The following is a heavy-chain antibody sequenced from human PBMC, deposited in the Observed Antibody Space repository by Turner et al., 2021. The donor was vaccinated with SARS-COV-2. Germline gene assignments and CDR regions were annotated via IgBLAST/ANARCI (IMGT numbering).Heavy chain of an antibody. CDR3: AGGGEGNWFDP. V-gene: IGHV3-30*04. CDR1: GFTFSSYA. D-gene: IGHD3-16*01. CDR2: IYNVGNNK. J-gene: IGHJ5*02. Sequence: QVQLVESGGGVVQPGRSLRLSCAASGFTFSSYAIHWVRQAPGKGVEWVAFIYNVGNNKFSAASGKGRFTIPRNNSKNTMYLKMNSRRAEDTAVYCWAGGGEGNWFDPWGQGTLVTVSS.